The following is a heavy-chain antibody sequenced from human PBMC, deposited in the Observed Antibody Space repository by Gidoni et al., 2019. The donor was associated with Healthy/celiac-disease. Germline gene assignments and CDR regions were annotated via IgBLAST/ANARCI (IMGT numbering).Heavy chain of an antibody. J-gene: IGHJ4*02. CDR1: GGSFSGYY. D-gene: IGHD4-4*01. CDR3: ARKRLHSNSSHPLYYFDY. CDR2: INHSGST. V-gene: IGHV4-34*01. Sequence: QVQLQQWGAGLLKPSETLSLTCAVYGGSFSGYYWSWIRQPPGKGLEWIGEINHSGSTNYNPSLKSRVTISVDTSKNQFSLKLSSVTAADTAVYYCARKRLHSNSSHPLYYFDYWGQGTLVTVSS.